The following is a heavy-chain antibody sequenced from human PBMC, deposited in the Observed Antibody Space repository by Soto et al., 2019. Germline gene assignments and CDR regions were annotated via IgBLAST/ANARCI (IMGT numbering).Heavy chain of an antibody. Sequence: QVQLVESGGGVVQPGRSLRLSCAASGFTFSSYGMHWVRQAPGKGLEWVAVIWYDGSKKYYADSVKGRFTISRDNSKNTLNLQMNGRRAEDTAVYNCARPFLVKDDYGDPGVVGAFDIWGQGTMVTVSS. CDR1: GFTFSSYG. J-gene: IGHJ3*02. CDR3: ARPFLVKDDYGDPGVVGAFDI. D-gene: IGHD4-17*01. CDR2: IWYDGSKK. V-gene: IGHV3-33*01.